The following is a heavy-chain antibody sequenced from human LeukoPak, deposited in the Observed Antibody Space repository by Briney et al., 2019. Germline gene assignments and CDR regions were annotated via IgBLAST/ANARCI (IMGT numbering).Heavy chain of an antibody. CDR3: ARMVRGGCFDY. J-gene: IGHJ4*02. D-gene: IGHD3-10*01. CDR2: ISAYNGNT. CDR1: GYTFPSYG. V-gene: IGHV1-18*04. Sequence: EASVGVSCKASGYTFPSYGISWVRQAPGQGLAWMGWISAYNGNTNYAQKLQGRVTMTTDTSTSTAYMELRSLRSDDTAVYYCARMVRGGCFDYWGQGTLVTVSS.